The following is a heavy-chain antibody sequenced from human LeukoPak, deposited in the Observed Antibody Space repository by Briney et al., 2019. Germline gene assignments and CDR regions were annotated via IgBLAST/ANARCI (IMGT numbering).Heavy chain of an antibody. D-gene: IGHD1-26*01. J-gene: IGHJ4*02. CDR2: INQVGSSK. CDR1: GFTFTTYW. V-gene: IGHV3-7*01. CDR3: ANVGPPGRDHYLES. Sequence: GGPLSISCAASGFTFTTYWMGWVRQAPGKGPEGVANINQVGSSKSVVDSVKGRFIISRDNAKNSLYLQMNSLRDEDTAVYYCANVGPPGRDHYLESWGQGTLVTVPS.